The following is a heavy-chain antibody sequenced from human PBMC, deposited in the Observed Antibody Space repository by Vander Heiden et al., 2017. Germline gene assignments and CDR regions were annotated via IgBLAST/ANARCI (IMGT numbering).Heavy chain of an antibody. CDR1: GVTFSRYA. V-gene: IGHV3-21*01. D-gene: IGHD4-17*01. CDR2: VSSSSSYI. J-gene: IGHJ4*02. CDR3: ARGGTYGDYEGAVDY. Sequence: EVQLVASGGGLVKPGGSLRLSCAASGVTFSRYAMNGVGRAPGKGLEWVSSVSSSSSYIYYADSVKGRLTSARDNAKNSLYLQMNSLRAGDTAVYYCARGGTYGDYEGAVDYWGQGTLVTVSS.